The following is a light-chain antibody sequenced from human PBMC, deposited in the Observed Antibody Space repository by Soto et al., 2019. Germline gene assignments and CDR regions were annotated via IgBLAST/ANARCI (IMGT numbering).Light chain of an antibody. Sequence: SSELTQPLSVSVALGQTARITCGGTNIGSKNVHWYPQKPGQAPVLVIYRDSNRPSGIPERFSGSNSGNTATLTISRAQAGDEADDYCQVWDSSTARLFGGGTKLTV. CDR1: NIGSKN. CDR2: RDS. CDR3: QVWDSSTARL. V-gene: IGLV3-9*01. J-gene: IGLJ3*02.